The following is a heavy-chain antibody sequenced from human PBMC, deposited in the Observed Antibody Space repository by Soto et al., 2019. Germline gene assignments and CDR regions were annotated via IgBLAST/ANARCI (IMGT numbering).Heavy chain of an antibody. Sequence: SETLSLTCAVYGGSFSGYYWSWIRQPPGKGLEWIGEINHSGSTNYNPSLKSRVTISVDTSKNQFSLKLSSVTAADTAVYYCARGLLLYYYGSGTLMKGRDAFDIWGQGTMVTVSS. CDR3: ARGLLLYYYGSGTLMKGRDAFDI. D-gene: IGHD3-10*01. CDR2: INHSGST. J-gene: IGHJ3*02. V-gene: IGHV4-34*01. CDR1: GGSFSGYY.